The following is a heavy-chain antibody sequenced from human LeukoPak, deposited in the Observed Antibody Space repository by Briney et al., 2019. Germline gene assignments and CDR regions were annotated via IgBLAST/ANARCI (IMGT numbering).Heavy chain of an antibody. CDR1: GGSISNYY. V-gene: IGHV4-59*08. J-gene: IGHJ4*02. D-gene: IGHD3-10*01. CDR3: ARFGITVVRGGKYYFDY. CDR2: IYYSGAT. Sequence: SETLSLTCTVSGGSISNYYWSWIRQPPGKGLEWIGHIYYSGATKYNPSLKSRITTSVDTSKNQFSLMLSSVPAADTAVYYCARFGITVVRGGKYYFDYWGQGTLVTVSS.